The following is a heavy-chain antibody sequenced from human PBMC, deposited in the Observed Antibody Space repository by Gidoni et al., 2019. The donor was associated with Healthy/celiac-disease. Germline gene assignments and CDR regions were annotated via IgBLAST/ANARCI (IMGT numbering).Heavy chain of an antibody. CDR3: ARDLEYGSGILRRVDYYYYGMDV. J-gene: IGHJ6*02. CDR2: ISAYNGNT. Sequence: QVQLVQSGAEVKKPGASVKVSCKASGYTFTSYGISWVRPAPGQGLEWMGWISAYNGNTNYAQKLQGRVTMTPDTSTSTAYMELRSLRSDDTAVYYCARDLEYGSGILRRVDYYYYGMDVWGQGTTVTVSS. V-gene: IGHV1-18*01. D-gene: IGHD3-10*01. CDR1: GYTFTSYG.